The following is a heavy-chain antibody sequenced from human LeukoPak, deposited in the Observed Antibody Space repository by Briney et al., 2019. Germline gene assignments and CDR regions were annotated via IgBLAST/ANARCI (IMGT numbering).Heavy chain of an antibody. V-gene: IGHV1-18*01. D-gene: IGHD2-21*01. J-gene: IGHJ6*02. CDR3: ARVLGGDFYYYGMDV. Sequence: ASVKVSCKASGYTFTSYGSSWVRQAPGQGLAWMGLISAYNGNKNYVQKLRGRAIMTTDTSTRTAYMELSRLRSDDTAVYYCARVLGGDFYYYGMDVWGQGTTVTVSS. CDR1: GYTFTSYG. CDR2: ISAYNGNK.